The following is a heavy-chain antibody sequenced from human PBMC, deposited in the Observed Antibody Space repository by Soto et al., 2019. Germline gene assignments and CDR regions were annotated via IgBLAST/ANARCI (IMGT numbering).Heavy chain of an antibody. CDR2: IGRRSDI. CDR1: GITATNGH. Sequence: GGSLRLSCAASGITATNGHMNWVRQAPGKGLEWVSSIGRRSDIYYADSVKGRFTISRDNAKNSVSLQMNSLRDEDTAVYYCAREETAWPLAYGLDVWGQGTTVTVSS. CDR3: AREETAWPLAYGLDV. D-gene: IGHD2-21*02. J-gene: IGHJ6*02. V-gene: IGHV3-21*01.